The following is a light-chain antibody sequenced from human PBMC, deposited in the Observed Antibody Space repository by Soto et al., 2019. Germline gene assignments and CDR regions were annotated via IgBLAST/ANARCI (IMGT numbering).Light chain of an antibody. CDR3: QQYNNRWT. CDR2: KAS. J-gene: IGKJ1*01. Sequence: DIQMTQSPSTLSASVGDRVTITCRASQSISVWLAWFQQKPGNAPKLLIYKASTLESGVPSRFSGSGSGTEFTLTISSLQLDDSATYYCQQYNNRWTFGQGTRVDIK. V-gene: IGKV1-5*03. CDR1: QSISVW.